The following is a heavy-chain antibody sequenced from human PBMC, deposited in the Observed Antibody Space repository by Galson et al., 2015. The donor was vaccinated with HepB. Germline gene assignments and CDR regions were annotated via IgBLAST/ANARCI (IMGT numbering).Heavy chain of an antibody. J-gene: IGHJ3*01. D-gene: IGHD1-14*01. CDR3: AVSGTPGGFDF. V-gene: IGHV3-66*01. CDR2: IESGDKK. CDR1: GFTVSGTY. Sequence: SLRLSCAASGFTVSGTYMIWVRQAPGKGLECVSLIESGDKKYYIDSVKGRFTISRDNSLNTTSLQLNSLRAEDSGVYYCAVSGTPGGFDFWGQGTMVTVSS.